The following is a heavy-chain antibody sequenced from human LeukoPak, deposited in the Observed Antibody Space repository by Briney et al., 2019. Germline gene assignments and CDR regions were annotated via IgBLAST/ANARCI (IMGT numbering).Heavy chain of an antibody. J-gene: IGHJ5*02. V-gene: IGHV3-20*04. Sequence: PGGSLRLSCAASGFIFDDYGMSWVRQAPGKGLGWVSGINWNGGSTGYADSVKGRFTISRDNAKNSLYLQMNSLRAEDTALYYCARRIVGATNWFDPWGQGTLVTVSS. CDR1: GFIFDDYG. CDR2: INWNGGST. CDR3: ARRIVGATNWFDP. D-gene: IGHD1-26*01.